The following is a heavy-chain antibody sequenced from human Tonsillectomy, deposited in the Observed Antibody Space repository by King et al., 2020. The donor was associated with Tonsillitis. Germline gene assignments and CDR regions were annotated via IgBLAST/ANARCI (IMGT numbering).Heavy chain of an antibody. Sequence: VQLQQWGAGLLKPSETLSLTCAVYGGSFSDYYWSWIRQPPGKGLEWIGEINNGGGANYSPSLESRVIISLDTSKNKFSLKVTSVTAADTAVYYCAPHFQHTSSRLGWFDPWGQGTRVTVSS. CDR2: INNGGGA. D-gene: IGHD6-13*01. CDR1: GGSFSDYY. J-gene: IGHJ5*02. V-gene: IGHV4-34*01. CDR3: APHFQHTSSRLGWFDP.